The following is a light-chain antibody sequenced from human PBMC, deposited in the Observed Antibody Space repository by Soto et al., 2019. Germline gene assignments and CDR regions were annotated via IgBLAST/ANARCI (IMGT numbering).Light chain of an antibody. CDR1: QSVCSRC. J-gene: IGKJ1*01. V-gene: IGKV3-20*01. Sequence: ETVLTQSPGTLSLSPGERVTLSCRASQSVCSRCLAWYQQKPGQSPRLLIYGASSRAMGIPDRFSGSGSGTDFTLTISRLEPEDFAVYYCQHYGTTPWTFGQGTKVGIK. CDR3: QHYGTTPWT. CDR2: GAS.